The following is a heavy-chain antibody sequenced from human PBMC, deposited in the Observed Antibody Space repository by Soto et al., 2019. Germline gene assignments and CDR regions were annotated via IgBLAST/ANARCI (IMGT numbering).Heavy chain of an antibody. J-gene: IGHJ3*02. V-gene: IGHV4-59*01. Sequence: ASETLSLTCTVSGASISSSYWSWIRQSPGKGLEWIGYVYYSGSTKYNPSLKSRVTISVDTSKNQFSLKVSSVTAADTAVYYCARGYYDSNGQSNTFDIWGQGTMVTVSS. D-gene: IGHD3-22*01. CDR2: VYYSGST. CDR1: GASISSSY. CDR3: ARGYYDSNGQSNTFDI.